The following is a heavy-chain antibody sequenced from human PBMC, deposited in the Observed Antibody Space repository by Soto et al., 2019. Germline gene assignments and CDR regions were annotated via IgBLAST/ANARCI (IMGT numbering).Heavy chain of an antibody. CDR2: IYYSGST. J-gene: IGHJ4*02. CDR3: ASSGWWYFDY. D-gene: IGHD6-19*01. CDR1: GGSISSSSYY. V-gene: IGHV4-39*01. Sequence: SETLSLTCTVSGGSISSSSYYWGWIRQPPGKGLEWIGSIYYSGSTYYNPSLKSRVTISVDTSKNQFSLKLSSVTAADTAVYYCASSGWWYFDYGGQETLVTVSS.